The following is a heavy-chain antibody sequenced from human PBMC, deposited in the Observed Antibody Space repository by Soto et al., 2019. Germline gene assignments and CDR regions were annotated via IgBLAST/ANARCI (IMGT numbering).Heavy chain of an antibody. CDR1: GFTFSSYA. J-gene: IGHJ4*02. CDR2: ISGSGGST. Sequence: PGGSLRLSCAASGFTFSSYAMGWVRQAPGKXLEWVSAISGSGGSTYYADSVKGRFTISRDNSKNTLYLQMNSLRAEDTAVYYCAKENYDFWSGYPQYYFDYWGQGTLVTVSS. V-gene: IGHV3-23*01. CDR3: AKENYDFWSGYPQYYFDY. D-gene: IGHD3-3*01.